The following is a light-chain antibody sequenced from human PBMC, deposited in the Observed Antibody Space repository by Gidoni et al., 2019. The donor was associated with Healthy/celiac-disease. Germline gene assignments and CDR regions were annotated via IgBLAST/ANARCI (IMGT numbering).Light chain of an antibody. CDR2: KAS. V-gene: IGKV1-5*03. CDR3: QQYNSYPYT. J-gene: IGKJ2*01. Sequence: IQMTQSPSTLSAPVGDRVTITCRASQRISSWLAWYQQKPGKAPKLLIYKASSLESGVPSRFSGSGSGTEFTLTISSLQPDDFATYYCQQYNSYPYTFGQGTKLEIK. CDR1: QRISSW.